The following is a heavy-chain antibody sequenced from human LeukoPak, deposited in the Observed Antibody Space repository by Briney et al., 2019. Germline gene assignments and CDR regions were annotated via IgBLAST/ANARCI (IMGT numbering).Heavy chain of an antibody. Sequence: GGSLRLSCAASGFTFGSYWMHWVRQAPGKGLVWVSRINSDGSSTNYADSVKGRFTISRDNAKNTLYLQMNSLRAEDTAVYYCARDHPDIVATIPPYWGQGTLVTVSS. J-gene: IGHJ4*02. CDR2: INSDGSST. D-gene: IGHD5-12*01. CDR3: ARDHPDIVATIPPY. CDR1: GFTFGSYW. V-gene: IGHV3-74*01.